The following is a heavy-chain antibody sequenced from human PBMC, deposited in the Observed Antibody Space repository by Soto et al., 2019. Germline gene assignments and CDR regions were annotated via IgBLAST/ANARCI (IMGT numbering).Heavy chain of an antibody. CDR2: VYYSGNT. V-gene: IGHV4-59*12. CDR3: ARGRYSGYDLCHDD. Sequence: SETLSLTCTVSGGSIIPYYWSWIRQPPGKGLEWIGYVYYSGNTNYNPSLESRVTISVDKSKNQFSLKLSSVTAADTAVYYCARGRYSGYDLCHDDWGQGTLVTVSS. J-gene: IGHJ4*02. D-gene: IGHD5-12*01. CDR1: GGSIIPYY.